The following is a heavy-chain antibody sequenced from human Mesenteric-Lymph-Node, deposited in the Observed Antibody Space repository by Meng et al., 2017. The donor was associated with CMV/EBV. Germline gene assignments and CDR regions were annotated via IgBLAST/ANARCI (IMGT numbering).Heavy chain of an antibody. V-gene: IGHV4-28*03. Sequence: TCAVSGYSISSSNWWGWIRQPPGKGLEWIGYIYYSGSTYYNPSLKSRVTMSVDTSKNQFSLKLSSVTAVDTAVYYCARGGLRYYFDYWGQGTLVTVSS. J-gene: IGHJ4*02. CDR1: GYSISSSNW. D-gene: IGHD4-17*01. CDR2: IYYSGST. CDR3: ARGGLRYYFDY.